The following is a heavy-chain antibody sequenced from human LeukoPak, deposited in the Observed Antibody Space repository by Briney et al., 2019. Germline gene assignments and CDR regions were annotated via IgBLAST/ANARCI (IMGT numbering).Heavy chain of an antibody. CDR2: IIPIFGTA. CDR3: ARDMDSGPDFFDY. V-gene: IGHV1-69*06. Sequence: GASVKVSCKASGGTFSSYAISWVRQAPGQGLEWMGGIIPIFGTANYAQKFQGRVTITADKSTSTAYMELSRLRSDDTAVYYCARDMDSGPDFFDYWGLGTLVTVSS. CDR1: GGTFSSYA. D-gene: IGHD1-26*01. J-gene: IGHJ4*02.